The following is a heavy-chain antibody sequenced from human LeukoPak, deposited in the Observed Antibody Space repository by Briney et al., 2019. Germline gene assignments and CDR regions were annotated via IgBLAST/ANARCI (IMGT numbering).Heavy chain of an antibody. V-gene: IGHV1-2*02. CDR3: ARGHKGSYYDSSGSPDY. J-gene: IGHJ4*02. D-gene: IGHD3-22*01. CDR1: GYTFTGYY. CDR2: INPNSGGT. Sequence: ASVKVSCKASGYTFTGYYMHWVRQAPGQGLEWMGWINPNSGGTNYAQKFQGRVTMTRDTSISTAYMELSRLRSDDTAVYYCARGHKGSYYDSSGSPDYWGQGTLVTVPS.